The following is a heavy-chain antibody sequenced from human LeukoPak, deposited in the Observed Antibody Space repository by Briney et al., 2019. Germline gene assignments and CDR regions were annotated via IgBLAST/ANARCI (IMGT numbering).Heavy chain of an antibody. CDR1: GYTFTDYY. D-gene: IGHD1-26*01. V-gene: IGHV1-2*02. CDR3: ARPHDGGSYSNDAFDI. Sequence: ASVKVSCKASGYTFTDYYMHWVRQAPGQGLEWMGWIYPDSGGTRYSQKFQGRVTMTRDTSINTVYMELSRLRSDDTAVYYCARPHDGGSYSNDAFDIWGQGTMVTVSS. J-gene: IGHJ3*02. CDR2: IYPDSGGT.